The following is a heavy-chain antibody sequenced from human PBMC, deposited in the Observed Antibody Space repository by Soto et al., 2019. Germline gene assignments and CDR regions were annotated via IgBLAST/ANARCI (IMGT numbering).Heavy chain of an antibody. Sequence: QVQLQQSGPGLVKPSQTLSLTCAISGDSVSSNSAAWNWIRQSPSRGLEWPGRTYYRSKWYNDYAVSVKSRITINPDTSKNQFSLQLNSVTPEDTAVYYCARQPGVSWYEEYYFDYWGQGTLVTVSS. CDR1: GDSVSSNSAA. CDR2: TYYRSKWYN. J-gene: IGHJ4*02. CDR3: ARQPGVSWYEEYYFDY. D-gene: IGHD6-13*01. V-gene: IGHV6-1*01.